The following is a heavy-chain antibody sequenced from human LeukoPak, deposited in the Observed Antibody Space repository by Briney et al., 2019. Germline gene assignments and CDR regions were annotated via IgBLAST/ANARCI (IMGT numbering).Heavy chain of an antibody. D-gene: IGHD3-22*01. CDR1: GFTLSSYP. Sequence: PGGSLRLSCVASGFTLSSYPLSWVRQAPGKGLEWVSAISGSGVNTYYSDSVRGRFTISRDNSKNTLYLQMNSPEAEDTAVYFCAKGTCYEERSGYNGLFDSWGQGTLVTVSS. J-gene: IGHJ4*02. CDR3: AKGTCYEERSGYNGLFDS. V-gene: IGHV3-23*01. CDR2: ISGSGVNT.